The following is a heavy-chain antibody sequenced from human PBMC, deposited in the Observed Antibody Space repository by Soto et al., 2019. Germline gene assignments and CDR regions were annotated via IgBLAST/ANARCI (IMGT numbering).Heavy chain of an antibody. CDR3: ARRDMLTGYVYFDY. Sequence: EVQLVQSGTEVKKPGESLRISCKASGYTFTKYWVGWVRQMPGKGLEWMGIIYHVDSDTRYSLSVQGQVTISADKSITTAYLPWTSLKASDSATYYCARRDMLTGYVYFDYWGQGTLVTVSS. V-gene: IGHV5-51*03. CDR1: GYTFTKYW. J-gene: IGHJ4*02. D-gene: IGHD3-9*01. CDR2: IYHVDSDT.